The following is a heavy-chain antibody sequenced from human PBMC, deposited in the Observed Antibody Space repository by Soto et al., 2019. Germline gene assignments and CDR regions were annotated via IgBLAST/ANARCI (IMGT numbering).Heavy chain of an antibody. V-gene: IGHV4-34*09. CDR1: XGSFSGYY. D-gene: IGHD6-13*01. CDR3: AREKYSSNDYYGMDV. Sequence: TLSLTCAVYXGSFSGYYWSWIRQPPGKGLEWIGEINHSGSTNYNPSLKSRVTISVDTSKNQFSLKLSSVTAADTAVYYCAREKYSSNDYYGMDVWGQGTTVTVYS. J-gene: IGHJ6*02. CDR2: INHSGST.